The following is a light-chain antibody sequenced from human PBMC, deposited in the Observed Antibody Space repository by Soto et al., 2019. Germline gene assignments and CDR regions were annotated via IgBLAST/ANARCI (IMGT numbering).Light chain of an antibody. J-gene: IGKJ1*01. Sequence: EIVLTQYPGTLFLSPGERATLSCRTSQSVSSSYLAWYQQKPGQAPRLLIYGASSRATGIPDRFSGSGSGTDFTLTISRLEPEDFAVYYCQQYGSSPWTFGQGTKVDI. CDR1: QSVSSSY. CDR3: QQYGSSPWT. V-gene: IGKV3-20*01. CDR2: GAS.